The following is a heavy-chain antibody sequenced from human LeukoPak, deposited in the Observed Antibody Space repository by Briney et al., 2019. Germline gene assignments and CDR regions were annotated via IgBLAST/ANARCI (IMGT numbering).Heavy chain of an antibody. Sequence: ASVKVSCKASGGTVSSYAISWVRQAPGQGLEWMGGIIPIFGTANYAQKFQGRVTITADESTSTAYMELYSLRSEDTAVYFCARPDEDRGYTYGYNYWGQGTLVTVSS. J-gene: IGHJ4*02. CDR3: ARPDEDRGYTYGYNY. CDR1: GGTVSSYA. V-gene: IGHV1-69*01. CDR2: IIPIFGTA. D-gene: IGHD5-18*01.